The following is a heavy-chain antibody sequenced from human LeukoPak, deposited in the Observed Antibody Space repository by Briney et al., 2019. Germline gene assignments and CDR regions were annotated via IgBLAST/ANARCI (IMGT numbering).Heavy chain of an antibody. CDR2: IGGRGGST. CDR1: GFRFSDFT. V-gene: IGHV3-23*01. CDR3: GKEGGA. Sequence: GGSLRLSCAASGFRFSDFTMTWVRQAPGKGPEWVSAIGGRGGSTYYADSLGGRFTISRDNSKDMVYLQMNSLKVEDAATYYCGKEGGAWGQGTKVTVSS. J-gene: IGHJ5*02. D-gene: IGHD3-16*01.